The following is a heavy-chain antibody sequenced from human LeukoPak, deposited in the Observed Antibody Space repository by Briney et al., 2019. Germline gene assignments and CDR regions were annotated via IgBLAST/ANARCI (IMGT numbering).Heavy chain of an antibody. CDR1: GYTFTGYY. CDR3: ARGYGSGSYFARSSFDY. J-gene: IGHJ4*02. CDR2: INPNSGGT. Sequence: ASVKVSCKASGYTFTGYYMHWVRQAPGQGLEWMGWINPNSGGTNYAQKFQGRVTMTRDTSISTAYMELSRLRSDDTAVYYCARGYGSGSYFARSSFDYWGQGTLVTVSS. V-gene: IGHV1-2*02. D-gene: IGHD3-10*01.